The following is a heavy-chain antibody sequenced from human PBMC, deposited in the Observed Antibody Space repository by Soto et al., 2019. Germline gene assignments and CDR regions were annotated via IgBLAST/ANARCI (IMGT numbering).Heavy chain of an antibody. V-gene: IGHV1-69*02. CDR1: GGTFSSYT. D-gene: IGHD3-10*01. CDR2: IIHILGIA. J-gene: IGHJ6*02. Sequence: QVQLVQSGAEVKKPGSSVKVSCKASGGTFSSYTISWVRQAPGQGLEWMGRIIHILGIANYAQKIEGRVTISADKSTSTAYMALSSLRSEDTAVYYCARFRGSYGMDVWGQGTTVTVSS. CDR3: ARFRGSYGMDV.